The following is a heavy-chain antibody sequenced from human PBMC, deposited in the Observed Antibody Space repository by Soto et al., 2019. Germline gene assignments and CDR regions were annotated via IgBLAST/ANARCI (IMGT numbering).Heavy chain of an antibody. J-gene: IGHJ3*02. D-gene: IGHD1-26*01. V-gene: IGHV3-30-3*01. CDR3: ARDLWELLSYAFDI. Sequence: QVQLVESGGDVVQPGRSLRLSCAASGFTFSSYAMHWVRQAPGKGLEWVAVISYDGSNKYYADSVKGRFTISRDNSKNTLYLQMNSLRAEDTAVYYCARDLWELLSYAFDIWGQGTMVTVSS. CDR1: GFTFSSYA. CDR2: ISYDGSNK.